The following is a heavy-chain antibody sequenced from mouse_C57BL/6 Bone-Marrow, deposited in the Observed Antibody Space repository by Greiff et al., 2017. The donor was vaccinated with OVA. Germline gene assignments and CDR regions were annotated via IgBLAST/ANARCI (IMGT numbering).Heavy chain of an antibody. V-gene: IGHV1-81*01. D-gene: IGHD2-12*01. CDR3: ARRAYYTLFFAY. J-gene: IGHJ3*01. Sequence: VQLQQSGAELARPGASVTLSCKASGYTFTSYGISWVKQRTGQGLEWIGEIYPRSGNTYYNEKFKGKATLTADKSSSTAYMELRSLTSEDSAVYFCARRAYYTLFFAYWGQGTLVTVSA. CDR2: IYPRSGNT. CDR1: GYTFTSYG.